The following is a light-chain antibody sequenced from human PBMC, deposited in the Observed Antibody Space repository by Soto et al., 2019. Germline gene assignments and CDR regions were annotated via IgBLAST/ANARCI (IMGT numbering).Light chain of an antibody. CDR3: QQSYSNTQT. V-gene: IGKV1-39*01. J-gene: IGKJ1*01. CDR2: VAS. Sequence: DIQMTQSPSSLSASVGDRFTITCRASQSISTYLNWYQQKPGNAPKLLILVASTLPSGVPSRFSGSGSGTDFTLTISSLQPEDFATYYCQQSYSNTQTFGQGTKVDI. CDR1: QSISTY.